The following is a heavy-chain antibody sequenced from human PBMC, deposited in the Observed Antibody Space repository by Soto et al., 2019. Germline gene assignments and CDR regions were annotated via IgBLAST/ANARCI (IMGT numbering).Heavy chain of an antibody. CDR2: INPNSGGT. D-gene: IGHD1-1*01. V-gene: IGHV1-2*04. J-gene: IGHJ6*02. CDR3: ARAGGSTQYYYYGMDV. CDR1: GYTFTGYY. Sequence: AASVKVSCKASGYTFTGYYMHWVRQAPGQGLEWMGWINPNSGGTNYAQKFQGWVTMTRDTSISTAYMELSRLRSDDTAVYYCARAGGSTQYYYYGMDVWGQGTTVTVSS.